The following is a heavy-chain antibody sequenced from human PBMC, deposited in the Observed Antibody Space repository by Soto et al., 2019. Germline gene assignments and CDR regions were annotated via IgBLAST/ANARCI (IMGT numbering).Heavy chain of an antibody. J-gene: IGHJ6*02. V-gene: IGHV3-23*01. CDR3: ARSIAVAGWQIDNYYYGMDV. CDR2: ISGSGGST. Sequence: GGSLRLSCAASGFTFSSYAMSWVRQAPGKGLEWVSAISGSGGSTYYAESVKGRFTISRDNSKNTLYLQMKSLRAEDTAVYYCARSIAVAGWQIDNYYYGMDVWGQGTTVTVSS. CDR1: GFTFSSYA. D-gene: IGHD6-19*01.